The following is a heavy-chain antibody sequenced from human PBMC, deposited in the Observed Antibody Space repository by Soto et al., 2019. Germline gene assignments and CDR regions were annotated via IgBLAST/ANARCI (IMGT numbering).Heavy chain of an antibody. J-gene: IGHJ2*01. CDR3: ARGGWGRNFDL. CDR2: IKQGGSEK. CDR1: GFTFNTYW. D-gene: IGHD2-21*02. V-gene: IGHV3-7*05. Sequence: EVQLVESGGGLVQPGGSLRLSCAASGFTFNTYWMKWVRQAPGKGLEWVADIKQGGSEKYYVDSVRGRFTISRDNARNSLYLQTTILSTEETAMYNCARGGWGRNFDLWGRGTLVTVSS.